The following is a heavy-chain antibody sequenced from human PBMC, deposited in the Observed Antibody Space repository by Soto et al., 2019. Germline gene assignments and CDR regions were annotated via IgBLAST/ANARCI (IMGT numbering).Heavy chain of an antibody. V-gene: IGHV4-59*01. D-gene: IGHD3-10*01. J-gene: IGHJ2*01. CDR2: IYYSGTT. CDR3: ESFSSPGVSGYFDL. Sequence: QVQLQESGPGLVKPSETLSLTCTVSGGSMSSYYWTWIRQPPGKGLEWIWYIYYSGTTNYNHSLKSRVAISVDTSKNQFSLKLSSVTAADTAVYYCESFSSPGVSGYFDLWGRGTLVTVSS. CDR1: GGSMSSYY.